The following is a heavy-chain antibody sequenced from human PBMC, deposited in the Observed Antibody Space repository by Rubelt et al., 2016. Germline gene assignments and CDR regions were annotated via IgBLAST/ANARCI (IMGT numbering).Heavy chain of an antibody. V-gene: IGHV3-74*01. CDR2: INSDGSST. CDR3: AGTRGYSYGLGI. D-gene: IGHD5-18*01. Sequence: LGWVSRINSDGSSTSYADSVKGRFTISRDNAKNTLYLQMNSLRAEDTAVYYCAGTRGYSYGLGIWGQGTLVTVSS. J-gene: IGHJ4*02.